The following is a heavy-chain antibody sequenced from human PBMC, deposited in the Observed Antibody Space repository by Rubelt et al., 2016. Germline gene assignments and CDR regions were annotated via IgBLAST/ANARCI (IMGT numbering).Heavy chain of an antibody. CDR2: IHYSGST. D-gene: IGHD6-6*01. CDR1: GGSISSTSDY. V-gene: IGHV4-61*01. CDR3: EREGRSSSPFCDY. J-gene: IGHJ4*02. Sequence: QLQLQESGPGLVKPSETLSLTCSVSGGSISSTSDYWSWIRQPPGKGLEWIGYIHYSGSTNYNPALKSRVTISVDTSKNQFARKLSYVTAAEPAVYYCEREGRSSSPFCDYWGQGTLVTVSS.